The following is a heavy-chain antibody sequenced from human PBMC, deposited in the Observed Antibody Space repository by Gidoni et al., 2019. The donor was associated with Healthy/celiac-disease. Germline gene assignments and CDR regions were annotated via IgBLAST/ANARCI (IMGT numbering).Heavy chain of an antibody. V-gene: IGHV3-20*01. Sequence: EVQLVESGGGVVRPGGSLRLSCAASGFSFDDYGMSWVRQAPGKGLEWVSGRNGGSTGYADSVKGRFTISRDNAKNSLYLQMNSLRAEDTALYHCARVSYDSSGSHDDAFDIWGQGTMVTVSS. CDR3: ARVSYDSSGSHDDAFDI. CDR2: RNGGST. J-gene: IGHJ3*02. CDR1: GFSFDDYG. D-gene: IGHD3-22*01.